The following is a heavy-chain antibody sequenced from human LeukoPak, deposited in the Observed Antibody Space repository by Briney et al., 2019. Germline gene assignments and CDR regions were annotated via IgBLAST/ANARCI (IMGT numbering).Heavy chain of an antibody. Sequence: GGSLRLSCAASGFIFNNYAMSWVRQAPGKGPEWVSSISASGGSTYYADSVTGRFTISRDNSKNTLSLQMNSLRAEDTAVYYCAKDQELQNVHESWGQGTLVTVSS. J-gene: IGHJ5*02. CDR2: ISASGGST. CDR1: GFIFNNYA. D-gene: IGHD3-10*01. V-gene: IGHV3-23*01. CDR3: AKDQELQNVHES.